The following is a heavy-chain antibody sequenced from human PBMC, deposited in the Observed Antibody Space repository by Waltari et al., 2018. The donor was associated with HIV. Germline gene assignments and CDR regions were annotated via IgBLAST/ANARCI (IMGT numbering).Heavy chain of an antibody. J-gene: IGHJ4*02. V-gene: IGHV3-11*01. CDR3: ARNYDFWSGLPGY. CDR2: MISSGRSL. Sequence: QVQLVESGGGLVKPGGSLRLSCSASGFTFTDHYMSWIRRAPGTGLDWVSFMISSGRSLYYADSGKGRFTISRDNAKNSLYLQMTSLRAEDTAVYYCARNYDFWSGLPGYWGQGTLVTVSS. CDR1: GFTFTDHY. D-gene: IGHD3-3*01.